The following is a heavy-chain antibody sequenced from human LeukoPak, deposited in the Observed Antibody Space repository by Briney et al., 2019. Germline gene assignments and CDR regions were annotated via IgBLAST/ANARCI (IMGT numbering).Heavy chain of an antibody. Sequence: PSETLSLTCTVSGCSISSSSYYWGWIRQPPGKGLEWIGSIYYSGSTYYNPSLKSRVTISVDTSKNQFSLKLSSVTAADTAVYYCARCGSYGYRVADYWGQGTLVTVFS. D-gene: IGHD5-18*01. CDR2: IYYSGST. CDR1: GCSISSSSYY. V-gene: IGHV4-39*07. J-gene: IGHJ4*02. CDR3: ARCGSYGYRVADY.